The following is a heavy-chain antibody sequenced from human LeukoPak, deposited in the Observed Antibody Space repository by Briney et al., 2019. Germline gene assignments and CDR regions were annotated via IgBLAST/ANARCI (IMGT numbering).Heavy chain of an antibody. J-gene: IGHJ4*02. Sequence: ASVKVSCKASGYTFTSYAMNWVRQAPGQGLEWMGWINTNTGSPNYAQGFTGRFVFSLDTSVSTAYLQITSLKAEDTAVYYCARTRAPYYYASGSPDFWGQGTLVTVSS. CDR2: INTNTGSP. D-gene: IGHD3-10*01. V-gene: IGHV7-4-1*02. CDR1: GYTFTSYA. CDR3: ARTRAPYYYASGSPDF.